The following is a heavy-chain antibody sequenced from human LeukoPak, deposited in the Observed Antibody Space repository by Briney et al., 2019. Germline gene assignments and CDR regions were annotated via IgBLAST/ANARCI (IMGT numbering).Heavy chain of an antibody. V-gene: IGHV3-15*01. CDR2: IKSNPGGGTT. CDR1: GFGFTNAW. CDR3: TTLSYDIHY. D-gene: IGHD3-9*01. J-gene: IGHJ4*02. Sequence: PGGSLRLSCAASGFGFTNAWMTWVRQAPGKAPEWVGRIKSNPGGGTTDYAAPVKGRFTISRDDSKNTLYLQLNSLKTEDTAVYYCTTLSYDIHYWGQGTLVTVSS.